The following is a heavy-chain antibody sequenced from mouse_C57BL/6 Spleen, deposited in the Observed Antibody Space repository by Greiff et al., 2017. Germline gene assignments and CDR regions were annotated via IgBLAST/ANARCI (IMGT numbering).Heavy chain of an antibody. D-gene: IGHD6-1*01. CDR1: GFTFSDYG. Sequence: EVMLVESGGGLVKPGGSLKLSCAASGFTFSDYGMHWVRQAPEKGLEWVAYISSGSSTIYYADTVKGRFTISRDNAKNTLFLQMTSLRSEDTAMYYCANNPYYYAMDYWGQGTSVTVSS. CDR3: ANNPYYYAMDY. V-gene: IGHV5-17*01. J-gene: IGHJ4*01. CDR2: ISSGSSTI.